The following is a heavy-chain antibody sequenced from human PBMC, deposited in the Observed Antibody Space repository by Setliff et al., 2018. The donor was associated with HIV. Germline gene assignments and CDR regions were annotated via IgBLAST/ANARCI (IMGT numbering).Heavy chain of an antibody. J-gene: IGHJ5*02. D-gene: IGHD3-10*01. CDR1: GGSINSGGYY. V-gene: IGHV4-61*09. CDR2: IYISGST. CDR3: AREGYYGSRGWFAP. Sequence: PSETLSLTCTVSGGSINSGGYYWNWIRQPAGKGLEWIGHIYISGSTNYNPSLKGRVSISVDTSKNQFSLKLNSVTAAGTAVYYCAREGYYGSRGWFAPWGQGTLVTVS.